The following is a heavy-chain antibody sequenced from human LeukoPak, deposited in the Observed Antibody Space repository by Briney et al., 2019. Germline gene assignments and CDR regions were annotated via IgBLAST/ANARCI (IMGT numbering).Heavy chain of an antibody. Sequence: GGSLRLSCAASGFTSSYFSMHWVREAPGKGLVWVSRINSDGSSTNYADSVKGRFTISRDNAKNTLYLQMNSLRAEDTAVYYCFQSGGMDVWGQGTTVTVSS. V-gene: IGHV3-74*01. CDR3: FQSGGMDV. J-gene: IGHJ6*02. CDR1: GFTSSYFS. CDR2: INSDGSST.